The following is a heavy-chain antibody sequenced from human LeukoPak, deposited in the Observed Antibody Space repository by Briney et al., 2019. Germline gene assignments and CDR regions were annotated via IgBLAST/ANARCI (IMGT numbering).Heavy chain of an antibody. V-gene: IGHV4-39*01. CDR2: IYYSGST. Sequence: SETLSLTCTVSGGSISSSSYYWGWIRQPPGKGLEWIGSIYYSGSTYYNPSLKSRVTISVDTSKNQFSLKLSSVTAADTAVYYCARLTVKWGSNFDYWGRGTLVTVSS. J-gene: IGHJ4*02. CDR1: GGSISSSSYY. CDR3: ARLTVKWGSNFDY. D-gene: IGHD7-27*01.